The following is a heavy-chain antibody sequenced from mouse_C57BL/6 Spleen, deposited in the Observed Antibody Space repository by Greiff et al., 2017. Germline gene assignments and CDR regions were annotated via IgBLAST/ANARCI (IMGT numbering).Heavy chain of an antibody. D-gene: IGHD1-1*01. J-gene: IGHJ1*03. CDR1: GYTFTSYW. CDR2: IYPGSGST. Sequence: QVQLQQPGAELVKPGASVKMSCKASGYTFTSYWITWVKQRPGQGLEWIGDIYPGSGSTNYNEKFKSKATLTVDTSSSTAYMQLSSLTSDDSAVYYCARGGFSYGSSYWYFDVWGTGTTVTVAS. V-gene: IGHV1-55*01. CDR3: ARGGFSYGSSYWYFDV.